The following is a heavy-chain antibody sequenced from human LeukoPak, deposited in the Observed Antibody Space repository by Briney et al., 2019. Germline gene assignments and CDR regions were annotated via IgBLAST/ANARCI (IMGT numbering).Heavy chain of an antibody. D-gene: IGHD5-12*01. CDR2: TYYRSKWYN. CDR3: ARDQGQYSGYDCQACGYNWFDP. Sequence: SQTLSLTCAISGDSVSSNSAAWNWIRQSPSRGLEWLGRTYYRSKWYNDYAVSVKSRITINPDTSKNQFSLQLNSVTPEDTAVYYCARDQGQYSGYDCQACGYNWFDPWGQGTLVTVSS. CDR1: GDSVSSNSAA. V-gene: IGHV6-1*01. J-gene: IGHJ5*02.